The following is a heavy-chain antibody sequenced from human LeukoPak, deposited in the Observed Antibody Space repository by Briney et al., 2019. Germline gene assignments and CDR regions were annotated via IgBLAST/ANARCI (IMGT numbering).Heavy chain of an antibody. CDR1: GFTFSNYA. CDR2: ISGSGGST. D-gene: IGHD3-10*01. V-gene: IGHV3-23*01. J-gene: IGHJ3*01. Sequence: GGSLRLSCAASGFTFSNYAMSWVRQAPGKGLEWVSVISGSGGSTDYADSVRGRFTISRDNSKNTLYLQMSSLRAEDMALYYCAKGRSAVRDTFGFWGQGTVVTVSS. CDR3: AKGRSAVRDTFGF.